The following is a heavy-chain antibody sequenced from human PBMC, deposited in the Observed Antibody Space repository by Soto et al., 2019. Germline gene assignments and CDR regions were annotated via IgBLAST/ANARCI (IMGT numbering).Heavy chain of an antibody. Sequence: GGSLRLSCAASGFTFRSYDMHWVRQATGKGLEWVSGIGTAGDTYYQGSVKGRFTISRENAKNSLYLQMNNLRAGDTALYYCTQGLLSKGGSFSYPALRGKGTTVTVSS. V-gene: IGHV3-13*01. CDR1: GFTFRSYD. CDR2: IGTAGDT. D-gene: IGHD2-15*01. J-gene: IGHJ6*04. CDR3: TQGLLSKGGSFSYPAL.